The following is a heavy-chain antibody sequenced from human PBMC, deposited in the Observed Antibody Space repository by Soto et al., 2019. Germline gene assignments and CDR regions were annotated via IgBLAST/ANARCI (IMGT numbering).Heavy chain of an antibody. CDR1: GGSISSSTYY. CDR2: IYYTGKT. V-gene: IGHV4-39*01. CDR3: ARRFYDSSGYYSDYYFDS. D-gene: IGHD3-22*01. J-gene: IGHJ4*02. Sequence: LSLTCTVSGGSISSSTYYCGWIRQPPGKGLEWIGNIYYTGKTYYNPSLKSRVTISVDTSKNQFSLNLSSVTAADTAVYYCARRFYDSSGYYSDYYFDSWGQGTLVTVSS.